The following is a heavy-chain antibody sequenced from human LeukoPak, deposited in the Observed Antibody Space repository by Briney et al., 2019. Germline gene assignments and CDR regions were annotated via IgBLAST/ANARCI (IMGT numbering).Heavy chain of an antibody. CDR2: TYYSGST. D-gene: IGHD6-19*01. Sequence: SETLSLTCTVSGGSISSYYWSWIRQPPGKGLEWIGYTYYSGSTNYNPSLKSRVTISVDTSKNQFSLKLSSVTAADTAVYYCAGGAVAGPNYYYYGMDVWGQGTTVTVSS. CDR1: GGSISSYY. V-gene: IGHV4-59*01. CDR3: AGGAVAGPNYYYYGMDV. J-gene: IGHJ6*02.